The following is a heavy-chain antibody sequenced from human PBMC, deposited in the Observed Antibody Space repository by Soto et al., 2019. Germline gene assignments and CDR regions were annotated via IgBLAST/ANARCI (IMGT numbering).Heavy chain of an antibody. D-gene: IGHD3-10*01. CDR1: GFTFSSAW. Sequence: GGSLRLSCAASGFTFSSAWMSWVRQAPGKGLEWVGRIKSKTDGGTTDYAAPVKGRFTISRDDSKNTLYLQMNSLKTEDTAVYYCTTDPMVRGVIIREDAFDIWGQGTMVTVSS. V-gene: IGHV3-15*01. J-gene: IGHJ3*02. CDR3: TTDPMVRGVIIREDAFDI. CDR2: IKSKTDGGTT.